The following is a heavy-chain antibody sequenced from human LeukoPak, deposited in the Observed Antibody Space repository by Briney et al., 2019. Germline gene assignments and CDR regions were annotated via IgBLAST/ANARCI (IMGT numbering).Heavy chain of an antibody. V-gene: IGHV4-61*02. CDR3: AKKGQADDGGKPD. Sequence: SETLSLTCTVSGGSISSGSYYWSWIRQPAGKGLEWIGRIYTSGSTNYNPSLKSRVTISVDTSKNQFSLKLSSVTAADTAVYYCAKKGQADDGGKPDWGQGTLVTVSS. CDR2: IYTSGST. J-gene: IGHJ4*02. CDR1: GGSISSGSYY.